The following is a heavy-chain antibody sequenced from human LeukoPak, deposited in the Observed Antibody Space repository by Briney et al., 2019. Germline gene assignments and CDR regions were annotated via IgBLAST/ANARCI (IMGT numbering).Heavy chain of an antibody. V-gene: IGHV3-23*01. Sequence: GGSLRLSCGASGFTSGLTFGNYAMSWVRQAPGKGLEWVSSISGSGDSTYHADSVRGRFTVSRDNSKNTLYLQMKSLRAEDTAVYYCAKVTGSGSYLADAFDIWGHGTVVSVSS. J-gene: IGHJ3*02. CDR1: GFTSGLTFGNYA. D-gene: IGHD3-10*01. CDR3: AKVTGSGSYLADAFDI. CDR2: ISGSGDST.